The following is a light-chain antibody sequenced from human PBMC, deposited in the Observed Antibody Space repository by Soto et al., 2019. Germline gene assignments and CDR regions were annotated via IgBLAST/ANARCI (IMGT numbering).Light chain of an antibody. V-gene: IGLV1-40*01. CDR3: HSYDSSLSNSVV. Sequence: QPVLTQPPSVSGAPGQRVTISCTGSRSNIGAGYDVHWYRQLPGTAPQLLIHGNSNRPSGVPDRFSGSKSGPSASLAITGLQAEDEADYSCHSYDSSLSNSVVFGGGTKLTVL. J-gene: IGLJ2*01. CDR2: GNS. CDR1: RSNIGAGYD.